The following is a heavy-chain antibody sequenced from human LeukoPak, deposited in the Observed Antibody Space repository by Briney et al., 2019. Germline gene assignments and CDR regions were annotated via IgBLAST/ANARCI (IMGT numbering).Heavy chain of an antibody. Sequence: PSETLSLTCTVSGGSISSYYWSWIRQPPGKGLERIGYIYYSGSTNYNPSLKSRVTISVDTSKNQFSLKLSSVTAADTAVYYCARGADYGDYYHWFDPWGQGTLVTVSS. D-gene: IGHD4-17*01. CDR2: IYYSGST. J-gene: IGHJ5*02. CDR1: GGSISSYY. CDR3: ARGADYGDYYHWFDP. V-gene: IGHV4-59*01.